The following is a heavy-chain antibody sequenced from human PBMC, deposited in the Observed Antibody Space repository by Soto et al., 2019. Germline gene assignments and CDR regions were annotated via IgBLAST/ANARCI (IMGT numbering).Heavy chain of an antibody. CDR1: GGSFSDYY. D-gene: IGHD3-22*01. V-gene: IGHV4-34*01. CDR2: INYNGGA. J-gene: IGHJ3*02. CDR3: ARPANAHSASSGYHHDAFDI. Sequence: VQLQQWGAGLLKPSETLSLTCAVYGGSFSDYYWSWIRLIPGKGLEWIGEINYNGGANYNPSLKSRVTMSVDMSKNQFSVKMRFVTAADTALYYCARPANAHSASSGYHHDAFDIWGQGRKVTVSS.